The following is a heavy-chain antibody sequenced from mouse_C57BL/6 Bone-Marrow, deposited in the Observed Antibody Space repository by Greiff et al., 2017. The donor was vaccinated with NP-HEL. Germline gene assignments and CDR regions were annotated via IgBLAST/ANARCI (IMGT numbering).Heavy chain of an antibody. CDR2: IWSGGST. V-gene: IGHV2-4*01. CDR1: GFSLTSYG. CDR3: AKGGSSYEYAMDY. Sequence: VQVVESGPGLVQPSQSLSITCTVSGFSLTSYGVHWVRQPPGKGLEWLGVIWSGGSTDYNAAFISRLSISKDNSKSQVFFKMNSLQADDTAIYYCAKGGSSYEYAMDYWGQGTSVTVSS. D-gene: IGHD1-1*01. J-gene: IGHJ4*01.